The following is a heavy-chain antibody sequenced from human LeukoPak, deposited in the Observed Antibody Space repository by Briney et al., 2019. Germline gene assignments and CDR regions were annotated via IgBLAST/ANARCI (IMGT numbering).Heavy chain of an antibody. D-gene: IGHD4-17*01. CDR2: IRSDGSTT. V-gene: IGHV3-30*02. Sequence: TGGSLRLSCAASGFTFSSYSMHWVRQAPGKGLQWVSHIRSDGSTTYRPDSVEGRFTISRDNSKNTLYLQMISLRPRDTAVYYCVKDRGYYDLDSWGQGTLVTVSS. J-gene: IGHJ4*02. CDR3: VKDRGYYDLDS. CDR1: GFTFSSYS.